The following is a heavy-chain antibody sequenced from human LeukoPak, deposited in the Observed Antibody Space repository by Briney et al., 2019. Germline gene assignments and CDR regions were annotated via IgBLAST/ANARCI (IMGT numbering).Heavy chain of an antibody. CDR1: GSTFSSSG. CDR2: IRYDESDK. J-gene: IGHJ5*02. V-gene: IGHV3-30*02. CDR3: AKEGFDP. Sequence: PGGSLRLSCAASGSTFSSSGMHWVRQAPGKGLEWVAFIRYDESDKYYADSVKGRFTISRDNSKNTVNLQMNSLRVEDTAVYYCAKEGFDPWGQGTLVTVSS.